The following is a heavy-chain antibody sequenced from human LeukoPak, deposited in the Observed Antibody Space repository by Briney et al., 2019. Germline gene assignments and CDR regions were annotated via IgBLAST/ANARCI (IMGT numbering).Heavy chain of an antibody. V-gene: IGHV4-34*01. CDR1: GGSFSGYY. CDR3: ARAVRYYYDSSGLDY. Sequence: SETLSLTCAVYGGSFSGYYWSWIRQPPGKGLEWIGEINHSGSTNYNPSLKSRVTISVDTSKNQFSLKLSSVTAADTAVYYCARAVRYYYDSSGLDYWGQGTLVTVSS. CDR2: INHSGST. D-gene: IGHD3-22*01. J-gene: IGHJ4*02.